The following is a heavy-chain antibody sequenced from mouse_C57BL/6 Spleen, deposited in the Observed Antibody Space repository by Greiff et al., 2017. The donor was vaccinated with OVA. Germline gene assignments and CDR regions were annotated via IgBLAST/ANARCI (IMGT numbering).Heavy chain of an antibody. CDR2: ISYDGSN. J-gene: IGHJ4*01. D-gene: IGHD2-4*01. CDR1: GYSITSGYY. Sequence: DVQLVESGPGLVKPSQSLSLTCSVTGYSITSGYYWNWIRQFPGNKLEWMGSISYDGSNNYNPSLKNRISITRDTSKNQFFLKLNSVTTEDTATYYCAREGEIYYDYDGAMDYWGQGTSVTVSS. CDR3: AREGEIYYDYDGAMDY. V-gene: IGHV3-6*01.